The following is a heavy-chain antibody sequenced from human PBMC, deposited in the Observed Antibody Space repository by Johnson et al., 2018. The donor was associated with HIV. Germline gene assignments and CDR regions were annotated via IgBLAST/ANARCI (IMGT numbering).Heavy chain of an antibody. Sequence: VQVVESGGGLVKPGGSLRLSCAASGFTFSDAWLTWVRQAPGTGLEWVGRITTHTDGGTADYAAPVKRRFTISRDDSKNSLFLQINSLKPDDTAVYYCSLGRAAGRLPAFDIWGQGTMVTVSS. V-gene: IGHV3-15*01. D-gene: IGHD6-13*01. CDR2: ITTHTDGGTA. CDR1: GFTFSDAW. J-gene: IGHJ3*02. CDR3: SLGRAAGRLPAFDI.